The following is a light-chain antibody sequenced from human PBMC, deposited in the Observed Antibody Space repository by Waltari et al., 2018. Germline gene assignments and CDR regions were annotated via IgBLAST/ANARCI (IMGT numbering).Light chain of an antibody. CDR3: QQANTFPPS. CDR1: QAVSSW. CDR2: GVS. J-gene: IGKJ4*01. V-gene: IGKV1-12*01. Sequence: DVQLTQSPSSVSTSVGDRVTITCRASQAVSSWLAWYQQKPGKGPKLLIYGVSKLQGGVPSRFSGSGSGTDFTLTISSLQPEDSATYYCQQANTFPPSFGGGTKGEIK.